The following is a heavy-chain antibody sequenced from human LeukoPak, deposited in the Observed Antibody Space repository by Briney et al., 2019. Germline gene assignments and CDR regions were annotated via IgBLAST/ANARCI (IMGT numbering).Heavy chain of an antibody. CDR1: GFTFSSYW. D-gene: IGHD4-17*01. CDR2: IKQDGSEK. Sequence: GGSLRLSCAASGFTFSSYWMSWVRQAPGKGLEWVANIKQDGSEKYYVDSVKGRFTISRDNAKNSLYLQMNSLRAEDTAVYYCARGPGYGDYSHFDYWGQGTLVTVSS. J-gene: IGHJ4*02. CDR3: ARGPGYGDYSHFDY. V-gene: IGHV3-7*01.